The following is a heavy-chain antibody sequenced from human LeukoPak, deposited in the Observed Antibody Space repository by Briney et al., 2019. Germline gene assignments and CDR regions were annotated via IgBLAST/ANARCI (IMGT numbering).Heavy chain of an antibody. V-gene: IGHV4-39*01. J-gene: IGHJ4*02. D-gene: IGHD3-10*01. CDR1: GGSISSSNYY. CDR3: ASLRTGDFDY. CDR2: IYYSGST. Sequence: NASETLSLTCTVSGGSISSSNYYWGWIRQPPGKGLEWIGNIYYSGSTYYNPSFKSRLTISVDTSKNQFSLKLSSVTAADTAVYYCASLRTGDFDYWGQGALVTVSS.